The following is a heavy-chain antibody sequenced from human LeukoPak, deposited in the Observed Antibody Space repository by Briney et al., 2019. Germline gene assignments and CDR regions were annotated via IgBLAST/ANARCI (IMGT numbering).Heavy chain of an antibody. J-gene: IGHJ6*02. CDR2: ISGSGGST. V-gene: IGHV3-23*01. CDR3: AKSSTRGYDTSLQPYYYYYGMDV. CDR1: GFTFSSYA. D-gene: IGHD5-12*01. Sequence: PGGSLRLSCAASGFTFSSYAMSWVRQAPGKGLEWVSAISGSGGSTYYADSVKGRFTISRDNSKNTLYLQMNSLRAEDTAVYYCAKSSTRGYDTSLQPYYYYYGMDVWGQGTTVTVSS.